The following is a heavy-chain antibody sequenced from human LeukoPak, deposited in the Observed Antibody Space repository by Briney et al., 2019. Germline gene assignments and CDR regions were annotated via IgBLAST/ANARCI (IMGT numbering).Heavy chain of an antibody. V-gene: IGHV4-34*01. CDR1: GGSFSGYS. Sequence: SETLSLTCAVYGGSFSGYSWHWIRQPPGKGLEWIGEINHSGSTNYNPSFKSRVTISVDTSKNQFSLKLSSVTAADTAVYYCRTIFGVVINRDYWGQGTLVTVSS. D-gene: IGHD3-3*01. J-gene: IGHJ4*02. CDR3: RTIFGVVINRDY. CDR2: INHSGST.